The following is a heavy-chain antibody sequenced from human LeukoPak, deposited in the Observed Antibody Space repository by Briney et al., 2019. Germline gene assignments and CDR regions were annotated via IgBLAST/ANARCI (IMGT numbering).Heavy chain of an antibody. CDR2: INSDGSST. J-gene: IGHJ4*02. CDR3: AKGRCSGGACYGRGFDY. V-gene: IGHV3-74*01. D-gene: IGHD2-15*01. CDR1: GFTFSSYW. Sequence: GGSLRLSCAASGFTFSSYWMHWVRQAPGKGLVWVSRINSDGSSTSYADSVKGRFTISRDNSKNTLYLQMNSLRAEDTAVYYCAKGRCSGGACYGRGFDYWGQGALVTVSS.